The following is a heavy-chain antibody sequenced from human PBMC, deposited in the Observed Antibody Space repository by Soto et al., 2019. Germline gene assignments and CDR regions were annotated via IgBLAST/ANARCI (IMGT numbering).Heavy chain of an antibody. J-gene: IGHJ4*02. V-gene: IGHV3-23*01. CDR2: ITSGGST. D-gene: IGHD6-19*01. CDR1: GFTFSSSG. Sequence: GGSLRLSCAASGFTFSSSGMSWVRQAPGKGLEWVSAITSGGSTYYADSVKGRFTISRDNSKNTLYLQMNSLRAEDTAVYYCAKARGWPYYFDYWRQGTLVTVSS. CDR3: AKARGWPYYFDY.